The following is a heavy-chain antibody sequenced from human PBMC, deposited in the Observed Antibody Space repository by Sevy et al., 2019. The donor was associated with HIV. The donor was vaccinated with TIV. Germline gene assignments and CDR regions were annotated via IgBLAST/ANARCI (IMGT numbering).Heavy chain of an antibody. D-gene: IGHD5-18*01. CDR2: ISYDGSNK. CDR1: GFTFSSYA. J-gene: IGHJ4*02. CDR3: ARIGGEGGYCYGPIDY. Sequence: GGSLRLSCAASGFTFSSYAMHWVRQAPGKGLEWVAVISYDGSNKYYADSVKGRFTISRDNSKNTLYLQMNSLRAEDTAVYYCARIGGEGGYCYGPIDYWGQGTLVTVSS. V-gene: IGHV3-30-3*01.